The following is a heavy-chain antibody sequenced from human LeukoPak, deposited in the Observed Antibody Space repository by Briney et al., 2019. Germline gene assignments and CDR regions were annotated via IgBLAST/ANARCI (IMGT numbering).Heavy chain of an antibody. CDR2: IIPILGIA. J-gene: IGHJ4*02. Sequence: SVKVSCKASGGTFSSYAISWVRQAPGQGLEWMGRIIPILGIANYAQKFQGRVTMTRDTSISTAYMELSRLRSDDTAVYYCARDAENGDYGYWGQGTLVTVSS. D-gene: IGHD3-16*01. CDR1: GGTFSSYA. V-gene: IGHV1-69*04. CDR3: ARDAENGDYGY.